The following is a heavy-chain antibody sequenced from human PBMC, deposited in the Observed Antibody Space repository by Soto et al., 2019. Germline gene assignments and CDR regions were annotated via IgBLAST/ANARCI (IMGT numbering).Heavy chain of an antibody. Sequence: GWSLRLSCASSGFTFSSYGMHWVRQAPGKGLEWVAVISYDGSSKYYVDSVKGRFTISRDNSKETVYLQMDSLRAEDTGVYYCAREIDSNYDGMDVWGQGTTVTVSS. J-gene: IGHJ6*02. CDR1: GFTFSSYG. D-gene: IGHD4-4*01. CDR2: ISYDGSSK. V-gene: IGHV3-30*03. CDR3: AREIDSNYDGMDV.